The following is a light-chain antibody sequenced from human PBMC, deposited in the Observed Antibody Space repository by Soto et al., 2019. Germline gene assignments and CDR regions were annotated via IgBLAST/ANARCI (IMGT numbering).Light chain of an antibody. CDR2: GAS. J-gene: IGKJ1*01. CDR1: QSVSSN. V-gene: IGKV3-15*01. Sequence: EIVMTQSPATLSVSPGERATLSCRASQSVSSNLAWYQQKPCQAPRLLIYGASTTATGIPARFSGSVSGTEFTLTISSLQSEDFAVYYCQQYNNWPGWTFGQGTKVEIK. CDR3: QQYNNWPGWT.